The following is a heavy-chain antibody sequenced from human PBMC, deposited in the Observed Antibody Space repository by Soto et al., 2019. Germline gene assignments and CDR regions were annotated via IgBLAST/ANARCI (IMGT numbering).Heavy chain of an antibody. D-gene: IGHD6-19*01. CDR2: IKQDGSEK. CDR1: GFTFSSYW. CDR3: AKVKTGRDGGWQFYFDY. V-gene: IGHV3-7*01. J-gene: IGHJ4*02. Sequence: GGSLRLSCAASGFTFSSYWMSWVRQAPGKGLEWVAYIKQDGSEKDYVDSVKGRFTISRDSAKNSLYLQMNSLRADDTAVYYCAKVKTGRDGGWQFYFDYWGQGTLVTVSS.